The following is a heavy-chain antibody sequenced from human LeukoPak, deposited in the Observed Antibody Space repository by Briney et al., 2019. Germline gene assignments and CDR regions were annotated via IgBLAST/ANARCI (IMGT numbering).Heavy chain of an antibody. CDR1: GFTVSTNY. J-gene: IGHJ5*02. CDR2: VYYGGST. D-gene: IGHD3-10*01. V-gene: IGHV3-53*01. Sequence: GGSLRLSCAASGFTVSTNYMNWVRQAPGKGLEWVSVVYYGGSTYYADSVKGRFTITRDNSKNTLYLQMNSLRAEDTAVYYCAKGSGSYYTPFDPWGQGTLVTVSS. CDR3: AKGSGSYYTPFDP.